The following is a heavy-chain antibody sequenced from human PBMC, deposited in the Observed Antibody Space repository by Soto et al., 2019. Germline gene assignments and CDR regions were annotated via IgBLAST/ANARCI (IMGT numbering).Heavy chain of an antibody. Sequence: SGTHGGRWLSKKTGKGLEWIGYIYYSGSTNYNPSLKSRVTISVDTSKNQFSLKLSSVTAADTAVYYCARVGPLIAARATTGYYYYMDVWGKGTTVTVSS. D-gene: IGHD6-6*01. CDR3: ARVGPLIAARATTGYYYYMDV. V-gene: IGHV4-61*01. J-gene: IGHJ6*03. CDR1: SGTHG. CDR2: IYYSGST.